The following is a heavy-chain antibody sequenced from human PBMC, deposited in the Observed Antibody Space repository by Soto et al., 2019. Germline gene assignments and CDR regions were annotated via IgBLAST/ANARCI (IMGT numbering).Heavy chain of an antibody. Sequence: QVQLVESGGGVVQPGRSLRLSCAASGFTFSSYGMHWVRQAPGKGLEWVAVISYDGSNKYYADSVKGRFTISRDNSKNTLYLQMNSLRAEDTAVYYCAKDPRDTIFGVALEYWGQGTLVTVSS. J-gene: IGHJ4*02. CDR2: ISYDGSNK. V-gene: IGHV3-30*18. D-gene: IGHD3-3*01. CDR1: GFTFSSYG. CDR3: AKDPRDTIFGVALEY.